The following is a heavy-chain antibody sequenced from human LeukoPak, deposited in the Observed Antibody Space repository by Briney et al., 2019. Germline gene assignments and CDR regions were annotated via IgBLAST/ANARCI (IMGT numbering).Heavy chain of an antibody. CDR1: GFTFSDYY. CDR2: ISSSGNIV. J-gene: IGHJ1*01. Sequence: SLRLSCAASGFTFSDYYMSWIRQAPRKGLEWVSYISSSGNIVYYAGSVKGRFTISRDKAKNSLYRQMNSLRAEDTAVYYCARVYYGTGAYYKYWGQGTLVTVSS. D-gene: IGHD3-10*01. V-gene: IGHV3-11*01. CDR3: ARVYYGTGAYYKY.